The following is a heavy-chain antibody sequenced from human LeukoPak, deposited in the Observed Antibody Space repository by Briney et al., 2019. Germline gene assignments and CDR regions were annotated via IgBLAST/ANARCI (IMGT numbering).Heavy chain of an antibody. Sequence: GGSLRLSCAASGFTFSSYWMSWVRQAPGKGLEWVANIKQDGSEKYYVDSVKGRFTISRDNSKNTLYLQMNSLRAEDTAVYYCAKGSDSSSSYYYYYYMDVWGKGTTVTISS. CDR3: AKGSDSSSSYYYYYYMDV. V-gene: IGHV3-7*01. CDR2: IKQDGSEK. J-gene: IGHJ6*03. CDR1: GFTFSSYW. D-gene: IGHD6-13*01.